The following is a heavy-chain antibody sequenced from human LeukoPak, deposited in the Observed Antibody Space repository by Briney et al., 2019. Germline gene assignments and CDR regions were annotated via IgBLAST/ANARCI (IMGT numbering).Heavy chain of an antibody. J-gene: IGHJ3*02. D-gene: IGHD2-15*01. CDR2: MNPNSGNT. CDR3: ARGGYCSGGSCDDDAFDI. CDR1: GYTFTDYY. Sequence: ASVKVSCKASGYTFTDYYIHWVRQAPGQGLEWMGWMNPNSGNTGYAQKFQGRVTITRNTSISTAYMELSSLRSEDTAVYYCARGGYCSGGSCDDDAFDIWGQGTMVTVSS. V-gene: IGHV1-8*03.